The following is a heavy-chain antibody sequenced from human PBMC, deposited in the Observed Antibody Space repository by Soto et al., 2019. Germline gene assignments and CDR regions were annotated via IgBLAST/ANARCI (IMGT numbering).Heavy chain of an antibody. Sequence: ASGTASYKASCYCFSSYGINWVRQAPGRGLELMGWINPGNGNTKYSQQFQGRVIIDRDTSASTAYMELSSLRSEDTAVYYCARGGYFDGSNYLAYWGLGTLVTVSS. CDR1: CYCFSSYG. CDR3: ARGGYFDGSNYLAY. CDR2: INPGNGNT. V-gene: IGHV1-3*01. J-gene: IGHJ4*02. D-gene: IGHD3-22*01.